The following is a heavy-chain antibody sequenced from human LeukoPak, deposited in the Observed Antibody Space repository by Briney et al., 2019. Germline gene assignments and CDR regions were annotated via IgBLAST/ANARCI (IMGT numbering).Heavy chain of an antibody. CDR1: GFTFSSYA. D-gene: IGHD1-26*01. V-gene: IGHV3-30*04. CDR2: ISYDGSNK. Sequence: GRSLRLSCAASGFTFSSYAMHWVRQAPGKGLEWVAVISYDGSNKYYADSVKGRFTISRDNSKNTLYLQMNSLRAEDTAVYYCARDRIVGATSDYWGQGTLVTVSS. CDR3: ARDRIVGATSDY. J-gene: IGHJ4*02.